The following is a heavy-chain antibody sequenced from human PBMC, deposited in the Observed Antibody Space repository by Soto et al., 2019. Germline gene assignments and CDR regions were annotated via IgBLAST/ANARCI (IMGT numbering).Heavy chain of an antibody. Sequence: QVQLLQSGAEVKQPGASVKVSCKASGYTFTDYTIHWARQAPGQRLEWMGWINTGNDNTKNSQQFQGRVTIARDTSATTAYMELSGLRSEDTAVYYCARQAAAGNPGDYWGQGTLVTVSS. J-gene: IGHJ4*02. CDR3: ARQAAAGNPGDY. CDR1: GYTFTDYT. CDR2: INTGNDNT. V-gene: IGHV1-3*04. D-gene: IGHD6-13*01.